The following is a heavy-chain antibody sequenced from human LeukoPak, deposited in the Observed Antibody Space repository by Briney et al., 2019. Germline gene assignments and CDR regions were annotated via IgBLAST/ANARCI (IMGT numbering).Heavy chain of an antibody. CDR3: ARDRAYGAPDY. CDR1: GFTFNTYW. V-gene: IGHV3-74*01. D-gene: IGHD4-17*01. Sequence: PGGSLRLSCAASGFTFNTYWMHWVRQAPGKGLVWVSRINSDGTSTSKSYADSVKGRFTISRDNAKNTLYLHMNTLRAEDTAVYYCARDRAYGAPDYWGQGTLVTVSS. CDR2: INSDGTSTSK. J-gene: IGHJ4*02.